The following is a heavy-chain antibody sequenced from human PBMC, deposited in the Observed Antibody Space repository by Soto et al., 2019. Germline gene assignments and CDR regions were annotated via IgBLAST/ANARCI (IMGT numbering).Heavy chain of an antibody. D-gene: IGHD6-13*01. V-gene: IGHV3-23*01. Sequence: GGSLRLSCTASGFAFAGYAMTWVRQAPGMGLEWVSTISDNGDTTYYADSVKGRFTISRDNSRTTLFLQMNSLTVEDTALYYCAKDRPRDYSLAAPKGDWFDPWGQGTLVTVSS. CDR1: GFAFAGYA. J-gene: IGHJ5*02. CDR3: AKDRPRDYSLAAPKGDWFDP. CDR2: ISDNGDTT.